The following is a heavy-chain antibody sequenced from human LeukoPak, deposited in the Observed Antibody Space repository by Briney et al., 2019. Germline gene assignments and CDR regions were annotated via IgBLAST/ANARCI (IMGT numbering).Heavy chain of an antibody. CDR1: GYTFSDYY. CDR3: ARDLSSYVISDDY. J-gene: IGHJ4*02. D-gene: IGHD3-16*01. CDR2: VYSKTGGT. V-gene: IGHV1-2*02. Sequence: ASVKVSCKTSGYTFSDYYMHWVRQAPGQGLEWMGGVYSKTGGTNYAREFEGRVTMTRDTSISTAYMELSRLTSDDTAVYYCARDLSSYVISDDYWGQGTLVTVSS.